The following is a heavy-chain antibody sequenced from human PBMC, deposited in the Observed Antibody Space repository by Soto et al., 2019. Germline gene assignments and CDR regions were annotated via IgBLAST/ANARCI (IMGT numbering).Heavy chain of an antibody. Sequence: GGSLGLSCAASGFTFSSYWMSWVRQAPGKGLEWVANIKQDGSEKYYVDSVKGRFTISRDNAKNSLYLQMNSLRAEDTAVYYCARVKGDSNYYFDYWGQGTLVTVSS. CDR2: IKQDGSEK. D-gene: IGHD4-4*01. CDR3: ARVKGDSNYYFDY. V-gene: IGHV3-7*01. CDR1: GFTFSSYW. J-gene: IGHJ4*02.